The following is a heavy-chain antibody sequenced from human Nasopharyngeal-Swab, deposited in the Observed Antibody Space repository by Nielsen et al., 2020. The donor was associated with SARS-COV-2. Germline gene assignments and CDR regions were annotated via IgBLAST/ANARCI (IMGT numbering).Heavy chain of an antibody. V-gene: IGHV1-69*01. D-gene: IGHD3-22*01. CDR2: ILPLFGTA. J-gene: IGHJ4*02. Sequence: WVRQAPGQGLAWLGWILPLFGTANYAQKFQGRVTITADESTRTAYMELSSLRSEDTAMYYCAREGAHYYDSSGYFSHDYWGQGTLVTVSS. CDR3: AREGAHYYDSSGYFSHDY.